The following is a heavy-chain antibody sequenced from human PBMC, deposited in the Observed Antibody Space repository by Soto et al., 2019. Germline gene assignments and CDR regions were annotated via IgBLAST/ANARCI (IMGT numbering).Heavy chain of an antibody. Sequence: SETLSLTSAVSGGSISSGGYSWSWIRQPPGKGLEWIGYIYHSGSTYYNPSLKSRVTISVDRSKNQFSLKLSSVTAADTAVYYGAGSDYGSGFDPWGQGTLVTISS. CDR1: GGSISSGGYS. V-gene: IGHV4-30-2*01. J-gene: IGHJ5*02. CDR3: AGSDYGSGFDP. CDR2: IYHSGST. D-gene: IGHD3-10*01.